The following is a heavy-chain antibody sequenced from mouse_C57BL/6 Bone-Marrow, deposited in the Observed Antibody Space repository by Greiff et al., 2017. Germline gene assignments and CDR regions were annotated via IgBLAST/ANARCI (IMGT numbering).Heavy chain of an antibody. Sequence: QVQLQQSGAELVKPGASVKISCKASGYAFSSYWMNWVKQRPGKGLEWIGQIYPGDGDTNYNGKFKGKATLTADKSSSTAYMQLSSLTSEDSAVYYCAEYFDYGSSYDAMDDWGQGTSGTVSS. CDR3: AEYFDYGSSYDAMDD. J-gene: IGHJ4*01. D-gene: IGHD1-1*01. V-gene: IGHV1-80*01. CDR1: GYAFSSYW. CDR2: IYPGDGDT.